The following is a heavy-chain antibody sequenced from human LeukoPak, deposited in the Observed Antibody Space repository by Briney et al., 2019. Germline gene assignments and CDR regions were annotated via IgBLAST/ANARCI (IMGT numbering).Heavy chain of an antibody. Sequence: GGSLRLSCAASGFTFSIYEMNWVRQAPGKGLEWVSYITSRGRPITYADSVKGRFTISRDNAKNSLYLQTNSLRAEDTAVYYCARLNTDWRADYWGQGTLVTVSS. CDR1: GFTFSIYE. D-gene: IGHD3-9*01. V-gene: IGHV3-48*03. J-gene: IGHJ4*02. CDR3: ARLNTDWRADY. CDR2: ITSRGRPI.